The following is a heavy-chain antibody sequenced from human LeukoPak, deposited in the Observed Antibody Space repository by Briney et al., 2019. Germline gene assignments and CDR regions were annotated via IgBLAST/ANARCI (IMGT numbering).Heavy chain of an antibody. CDR3: ARDDWAMSSGWTPFDY. V-gene: IGHV3-48*03. D-gene: IGHD6-19*01. CDR2: ISSSGSTI. J-gene: IGHJ4*02. CDR1: GFTFSSYA. Sequence: PGGSLRLSCAASGFTFSSYAMSWVRQDPRKGPGWVSYISSSGSTIYYADSVKGRFTISRDNAKNALYLQMNSLRAEDTAVYYCARDDWAMSSGWTPFDYWGQGTLVTASS.